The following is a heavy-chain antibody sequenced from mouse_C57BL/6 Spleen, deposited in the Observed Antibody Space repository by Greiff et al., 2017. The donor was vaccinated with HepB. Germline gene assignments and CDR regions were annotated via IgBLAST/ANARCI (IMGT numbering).Heavy chain of an antibody. CDR3: ASYGNYAWFAY. Sequence: ESGPGLVKPSQSLSLTCSVTGYSITSGYYWHWIRQFPGNKLEWMGYISYDGSNNYNPSLKNRISITRDTSKNQFFLKLNSVTTEDTATYYCASYGNYAWFAYWGQGTLVTVSA. CDR2: ISYDGSN. CDR1: GYSITSGYY. J-gene: IGHJ3*01. D-gene: IGHD2-1*01. V-gene: IGHV3-6*01.